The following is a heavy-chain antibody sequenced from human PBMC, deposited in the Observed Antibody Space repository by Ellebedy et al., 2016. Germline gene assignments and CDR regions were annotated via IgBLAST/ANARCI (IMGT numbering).Heavy chain of an antibody. CDR1: GFVFTDYY. D-gene: IGHD2-21*01. Sequence: GGSLRLXXAASGFVFTDYYISWIRQTPGKGLEWLSYISGSGLTTFYADSVKGRFTISRDNANNSVYLEMSRLTADDTAIYYCARDMGGGGGWFNAWGQGTLVTVSS. CDR3: ARDMGGGGGWFNA. CDR2: ISGSGLTT. J-gene: IGHJ1*01. V-gene: IGHV3-11*01.